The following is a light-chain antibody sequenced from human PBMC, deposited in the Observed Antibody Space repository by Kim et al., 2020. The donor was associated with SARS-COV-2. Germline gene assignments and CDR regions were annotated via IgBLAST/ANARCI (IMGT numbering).Light chain of an antibody. V-gene: IGKV1-5*03. Sequence: SASVGDRVTITCRASQSINIWLAWYQQKPGKAPKLLIYQTSSLESGVPSRFSGSGSGTEFTLTISSLQPDDFATYFCHQYTNYPHTFGQGTKLEI. CDR3: HQYTNYPHT. CDR2: QTS. J-gene: IGKJ2*01. CDR1: QSINIW.